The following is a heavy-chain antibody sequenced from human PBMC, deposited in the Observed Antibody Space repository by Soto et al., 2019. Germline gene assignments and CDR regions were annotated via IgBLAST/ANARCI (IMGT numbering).Heavy chain of an antibody. CDR2: ISGSGGST. CDR1: GFTFSSYA. V-gene: IGHV3-23*01. CDR3: AKDLFGELLYIPNDAFDI. D-gene: IGHD3-10*02. Sequence: GGSLRLSCAASGFTFSSYAMSWVRQAPGKGLEWVSAISGSGGSTYYADSVKGRFTISRDNSKNTLYLQMNSLRAEDTAVYYCAKDLFGELLYIPNDAFDIWGQGTMVTVSS. J-gene: IGHJ3*02.